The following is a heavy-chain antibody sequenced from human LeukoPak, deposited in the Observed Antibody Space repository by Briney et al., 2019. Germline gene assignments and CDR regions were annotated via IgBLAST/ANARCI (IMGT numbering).Heavy chain of an antibody. J-gene: IGHJ4*02. CDR3: ARVDTVMAYYFDL. D-gene: IGHD5-18*01. Sequence: GGSLRLSCAASALTPSTNCMTWVRHAPGKGLEWVSTIYSGGTTYYADSVMGRFTISRHNSRNTLYLQMNSLRAEDTAVYYCARVDTVMAYYFDLWGQGTLVTVSS. V-gene: IGHV3-53*04. CDR2: IYSGGTT. CDR1: ALTPSTNC.